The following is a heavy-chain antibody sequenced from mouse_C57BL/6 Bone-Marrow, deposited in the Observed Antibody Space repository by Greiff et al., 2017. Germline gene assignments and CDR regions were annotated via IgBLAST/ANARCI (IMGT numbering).Heavy chain of an antibody. J-gene: IGHJ2*01. CDR2: ISYDGSN. CDR3: ARGGYYGLFDY. CDR1: GYSITSGYY. V-gene: IGHV3-6*01. Sequence: EVHLVESGPGLVKPSQSLSLTCSVTGYSITSGYYWNWIRQFPGNKLEWMGYISYDGSNNYNPSLKNRISITRDTSKNQFFLKLNSVTTEDTATYYCARGGYYGLFDYWGQGTTLTVSS. D-gene: IGHD1-1*01.